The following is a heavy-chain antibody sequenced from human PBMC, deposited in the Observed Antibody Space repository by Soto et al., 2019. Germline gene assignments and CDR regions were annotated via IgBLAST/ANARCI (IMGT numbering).Heavy chain of an antibody. V-gene: IGHV3-74*01. D-gene: IGHD6-6*01. J-gene: IGHJ4*02. CDR3: ATQSSTSSGSN. Sequence: PGGSLRLSCAASGFTFSTYWMHWVRQAPGKGLVCVSHINSDGSGTSYADSVKGRFTISRDNAKNTLYLQMNSLRAEDTAVYYCATQSSTSSGSNWGQGTLVTVSS. CDR2: INSDGSGT. CDR1: GFTFSTYW.